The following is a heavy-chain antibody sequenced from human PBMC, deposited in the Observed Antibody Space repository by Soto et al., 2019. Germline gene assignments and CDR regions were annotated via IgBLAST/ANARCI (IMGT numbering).Heavy chain of an antibody. J-gene: IGHJ6*02. D-gene: IGHD2-21*02. CDR2: IIPIFGTT. V-gene: IGHV1-69*01. CDR1: GGIFRTYG. Sequence: QVQLVQSGAEVKKPGSSVNISCKTSGGIFRTYGINWVRQAPGQGLEWMGGIIPIFGTTTYAPKFQGRVTITADESTITAFMDLSSLASEDTGLYFCARVVTADTHYFGMDVWGQGTTVTVSS. CDR3: ARVVTADTHYFGMDV.